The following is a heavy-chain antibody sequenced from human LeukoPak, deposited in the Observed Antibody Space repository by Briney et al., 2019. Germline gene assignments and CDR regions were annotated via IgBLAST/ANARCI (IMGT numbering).Heavy chain of an antibody. V-gene: IGHV4-34*01. CDR1: GGSFSGYY. CDR3: ARTPRGIQLRTYYYYGMDV. D-gene: IGHD5-18*01. Sequence: SETLSLTCVVYGGSFSGYYWSWIRQPPGKGLEWIGEINHSGSTNYNPSLRSRVTISVDTSKNQFSLKLSSVTAADTAVYYCARTPRGIQLRTYYYYGMDVWGQGTTVTVSS. J-gene: IGHJ6*02. CDR2: INHSGST.